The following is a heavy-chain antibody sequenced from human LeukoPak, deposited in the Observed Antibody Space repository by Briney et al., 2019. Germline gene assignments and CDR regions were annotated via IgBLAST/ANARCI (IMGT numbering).Heavy chain of an antibody. V-gene: IGHV1-69*05. CDR2: IIPIFGTA. J-gene: IGHJ5*02. CDR1: GGTFSSYA. CDR3: ARGGVVPADWFDP. Sequence: SVKVSCKASGGTFSSYAISWVRQAPEQGLEWMGGIIPIFGTANYAQKFQGRVTITTDESTSTAYMELSSLRSEDTAVYYCARGGVVPADWFDPWGQGTLVTVSS. D-gene: IGHD2-2*01.